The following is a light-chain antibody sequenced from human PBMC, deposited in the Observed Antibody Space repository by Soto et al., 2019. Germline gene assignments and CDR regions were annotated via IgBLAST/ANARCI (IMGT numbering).Light chain of an antibody. V-gene: IGLV2-23*02. CDR3: CSYAGHSTYV. CDR2: EVT. J-gene: IGLJ1*01. Sequence: LTQPASVSGSPGQPITISCTGTSSDVGSYNLVSWYQQHPGKAPKLMIYEVTKRPSGVSNRFSGSKSGNAASLTISGLQAEDETDYYCCSYAGHSTYVFGTGTRSPS. CDR1: SSDVGSYNL.